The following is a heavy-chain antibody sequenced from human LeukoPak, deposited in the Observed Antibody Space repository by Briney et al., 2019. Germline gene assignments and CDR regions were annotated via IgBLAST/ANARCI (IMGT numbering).Heavy chain of an antibody. CDR1: GFSFSSYA. CDR3: AKRSGYSSAPMDFDY. Sequence: GGSLRLSCAASGFSFSSYAMSWVRQAPGKGLEWVSSISGSGGSTYYADSVKGRFTISRDNSKNTLYLQMNSLRAEDTAVYYCAKRSGYSSAPMDFDYWGQGTLVTVSS. V-gene: IGHV3-23*01. J-gene: IGHJ4*02. D-gene: IGHD5-18*01. CDR2: ISGSGGST.